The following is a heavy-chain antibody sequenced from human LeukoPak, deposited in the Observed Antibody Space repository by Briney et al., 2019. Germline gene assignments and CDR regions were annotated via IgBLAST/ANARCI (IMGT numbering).Heavy chain of an antibody. J-gene: IGHJ4*02. D-gene: IGHD5-12*01. CDR1: GFSFSSYG. Sequence: GGSLRLSCAASGFSFSSYGMHWVRQAPGKGLEWVAVIWYGGSNKYYADSVKGRFTISRDNSKNTLYLQMNSLRTEDTAVYYCAKDRGYSGYGIDYWGQGTLVTVSS. CDR3: AKDRGYSGYGIDY. V-gene: IGHV3-30*02. CDR2: IWYGGSNK.